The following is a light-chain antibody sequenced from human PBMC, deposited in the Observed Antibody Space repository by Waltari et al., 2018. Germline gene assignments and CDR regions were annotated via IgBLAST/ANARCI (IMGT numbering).Light chain of an antibody. Sequence: QSALTQPASVSGSPGQSITISCSGTGSDVGSYNLVSCYQQHPGKAPKLIIYEVNMRPSGVSDRFSGSKSGVTASLTISGLQAEDEAVYCCCSFATNSIVIFGGGTKLTVL. V-gene: IGLV2-23*02. J-gene: IGLJ2*01. CDR2: EVN. CDR3: CSFATNSIVI. CDR1: GSDVGSYNL.